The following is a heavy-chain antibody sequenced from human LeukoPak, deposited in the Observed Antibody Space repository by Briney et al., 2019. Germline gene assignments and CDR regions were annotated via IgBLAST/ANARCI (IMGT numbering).Heavy chain of an antibody. CDR2: ISVYNGNI. Sequence: ASLKVSCKASGYTFRSYGISWVRQAPGQGLEWMGRISVYNGNINYAQKFQGRVTMTTDTSTSTAYMELRSLRSADTAVYFCARGEGYGDYWGQGTLVTVSS. CDR1: GYTFRSYG. J-gene: IGHJ4*02. D-gene: IGHD5-12*01. V-gene: IGHV1-18*01. CDR3: ARGEGYGDY.